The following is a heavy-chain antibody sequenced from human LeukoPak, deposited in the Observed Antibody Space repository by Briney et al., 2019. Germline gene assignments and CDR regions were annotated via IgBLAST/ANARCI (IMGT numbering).Heavy chain of an antibody. V-gene: IGHV3-21*01. Sequence: PGGSLRLSCAASGFTFSSYSMNWVRQAPGKGLEWVSSISSSSSYIYYADSVKGRFTISRDNSKNTLYLQMNSLRAEDTAVYYCAKAPSPYYYGSGSYLDYWGQGTLVTVSS. J-gene: IGHJ4*02. CDR3: AKAPSPYYYGSGSYLDY. D-gene: IGHD3-10*01. CDR1: GFTFSSYS. CDR2: ISSSSSYI.